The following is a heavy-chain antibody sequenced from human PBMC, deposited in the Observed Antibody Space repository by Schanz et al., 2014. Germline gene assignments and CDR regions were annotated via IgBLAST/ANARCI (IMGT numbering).Heavy chain of an antibody. CDR2: ISASGGST. D-gene: IGHD2-15*01. CDR1: GFTFSSYA. J-gene: IGHJ6*02. CDR3: AKGMGYCSGGTCYDYYYYGVDV. Sequence: EGQLLESGGGLIQPGGSLRLSCAASGFTFSSYAMSWVRQAPGKGLEWVSTISASGGSTYYADSVKGRFTISRDNSENTLYLQMNSLSADDTAVFYCAKGMGYCSGGTCYDYYYYGVDVWGQGTTVNDSS. V-gene: IGHV3-23*01.